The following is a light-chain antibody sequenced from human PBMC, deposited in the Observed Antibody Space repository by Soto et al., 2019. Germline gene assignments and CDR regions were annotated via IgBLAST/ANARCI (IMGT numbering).Light chain of an antibody. CDR2: ATS. Sequence: DIPMTQSPSSLSASVGDRDTITCRASQEISTSLAWYQQKPGKVPKVLSYATSILQSGVPARFSGSGSGTDFTLTMSSLQPEDVATYYCQNYNSAPLTFGGGTKVEI. CDR3: QNYNSAPLT. J-gene: IGKJ4*01. CDR1: QEISTS. V-gene: IGKV1-27*01.